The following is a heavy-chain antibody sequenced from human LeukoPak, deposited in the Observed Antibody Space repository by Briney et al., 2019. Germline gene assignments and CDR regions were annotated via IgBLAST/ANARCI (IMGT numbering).Heavy chain of an antibody. CDR1: GFTFSSYS. Sequence: PGGSLRLSCAASGFTFSSYSMNWVRQAPGKGLEWVSSISSSSSYIYYADSVKGRFTISRDNAKNSLYLQMNSLRAEDTAFYYCARASKFSGNPYYFDYWGQGTLVTVSS. D-gene: IGHD4-23*01. CDR2: ISSSSSYI. CDR3: ARASKFSGNPYYFDY. V-gene: IGHV3-21*04. J-gene: IGHJ4*02.